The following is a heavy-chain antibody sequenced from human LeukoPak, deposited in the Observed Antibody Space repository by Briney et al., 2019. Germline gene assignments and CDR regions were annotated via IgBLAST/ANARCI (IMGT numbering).Heavy chain of an antibody. Sequence: GGSLRLSCAASGFTFRDYGMSWVRQAPGKGLEWVSALTGSGGTTYYADSVKGRFTISRDNSKNTLYLQMNSLRAEDTAVYYCARGGSYLSAFDIWGQGTMVTVSS. V-gene: IGHV3-23*01. D-gene: IGHD1-26*01. CDR1: GFTFRDYG. CDR2: LTGSGGTT. J-gene: IGHJ3*02. CDR3: ARGGSYLSAFDI.